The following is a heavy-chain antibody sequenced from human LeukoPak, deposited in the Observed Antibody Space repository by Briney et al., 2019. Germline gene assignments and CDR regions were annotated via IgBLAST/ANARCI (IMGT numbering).Heavy chain of an antibody. CDR2: INPNSGGT. CDR1: GYTFSGYY. Sequence: ASVKVSCKASGYTFSGYYLHWVRQAPGQGLEWMGWINPNSGGTNSAHKFQGRVTMTRDTSIITAYMELSRLRSDDTAVYFCARALEGLAPSGYWGQGTLVTVSS. D-gene: IGHD1-26*01. CDR3: ARALEGLAPSGY. V-gene: IGHV1-2*02. J-gene: IGHJ4*02.